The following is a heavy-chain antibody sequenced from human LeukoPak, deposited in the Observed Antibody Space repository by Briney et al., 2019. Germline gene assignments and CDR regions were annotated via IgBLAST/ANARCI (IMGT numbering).Heavy chain of an antibody. V-gene: IGHV4-31*03. Sequence: SETLSLTCTVSGGSISGYYWNWIRQHPGKGLEWIGYLYYSGSTYYNPSLKSRVSISVDTSKNQFSLRLGSVTAADTAVYYCAREDITIHNPDYWGQGTLVTVSS. CDR1: GGSISGYY. CDR2: LYYSGST. J-gene: IGHJ4*02. D-gene: IGHD3-9*01. CDR3: AREDITIHNPDY.